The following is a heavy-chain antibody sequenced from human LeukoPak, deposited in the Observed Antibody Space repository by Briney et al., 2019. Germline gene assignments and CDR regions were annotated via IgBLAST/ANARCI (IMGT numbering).Heavy chain of an antibody. CDR2: INYRGET. CDR3: ARHTDSSRPFDY. D-gene: IGHD6-13*01. Sequence: SETLSLTCTVSGASTSSSFWSWIRQSPGKGLEWIGYINYRGETSQNPSLESRVSMSVDTSKNQISLQLTSVTAADTAVYYCARHTDSSRPFDYWGQGTLVTVSS. CDR1: GASTSSSF. V-gene: IGHV4-59*08. J-gene: IGHJ4*02.